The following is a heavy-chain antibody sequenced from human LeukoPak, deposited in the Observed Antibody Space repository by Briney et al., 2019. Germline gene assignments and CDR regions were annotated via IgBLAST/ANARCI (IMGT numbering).Heavy chain of an antibody. Sequence: ASVKVSCKASGYTFTGYYVHWVRQAPGQGLEWMGWINPNSGGTNYAQKFQGRVTMTRDTSISIAYMELSRLRSDDTAVYYCARSRQWLVLDYWGQGTLVTVSS. CDR1: GYTFTGYY. J-gene: IGHJ4*02. CDR3: ARSRQWLVLDY. V-gene: IGHV1-2*02. D-gene: IGHD6-19*01. CDR2: INPNSGGT.